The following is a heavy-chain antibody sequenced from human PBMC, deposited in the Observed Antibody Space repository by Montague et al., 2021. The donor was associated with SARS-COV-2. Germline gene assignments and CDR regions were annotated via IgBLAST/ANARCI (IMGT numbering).Heavy chain of an antibody. CDR3: AKDRQLVGDDAFDI. J-gene: IGHJ3*02. CDR1: GFTFSSYA. D-gene: IGHD6-13*01. V-gene: IGHV3-23*01. Sequence: RSLSLSASGFTFSSYAMSWVRQAPRKGLEWVSTISISDGNTYYADSVKGRFTISRDKSKNTLYLQMNSLRAEDTAVYYCAKDRQLVGDDAFDIWGQGTMVTVSS. CDR2: ISISDGNT.